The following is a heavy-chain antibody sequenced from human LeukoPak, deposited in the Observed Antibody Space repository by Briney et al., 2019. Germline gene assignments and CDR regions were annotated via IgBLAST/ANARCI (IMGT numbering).Heavy chain of an antibody. D-gene: IGHD3-22*01. CDR3: AKGTYDSRVHFDY. J-gene: IGHJ4*02. V-gene: IGHV3-23*01. Sequence: GGSLRFSCAASGFTFSSYAMTWVRQAPGKGLEWVSGISGSGTNTYYADSVKGRFTISRDNSKNTLYLQMNSLRAEDTAAYYCAKGTYDSRVHFDYWGQGTLVSVSS. CDR1: GFTFSSYA. CDR2: ISGSGTNT.